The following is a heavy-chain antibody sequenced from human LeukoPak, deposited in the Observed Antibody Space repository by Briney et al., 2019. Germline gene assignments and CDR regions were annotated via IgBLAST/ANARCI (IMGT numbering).Heavy chain of an antibody. Sequence: ASVKVSCKASGYTFTSYYMHWVRQAPGQGLEWMGINNPSGGSTSYAQKFQGRVTMTRDMSTSTVYMELSSLRSEDTAVYYCARDGSLNDKIAAAGTYFDYWGQGTLVTVSS. J-gene: IGHJ4*02. D-gene: IGHD6-13*01. V-gene: IGHV1-46*01. CDR2: NNPSGGST. CDR3: ARDGSLNDKIAAAGTYFDY. CDR1: GYTFTSYY.